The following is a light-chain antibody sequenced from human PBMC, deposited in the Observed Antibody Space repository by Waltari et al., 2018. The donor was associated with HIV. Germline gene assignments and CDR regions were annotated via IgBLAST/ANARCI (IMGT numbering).Light chain of an antibody. CDR1: RSLGNTD. CDR2: GAS. V-gene: IGKV3-20*01. CDR3: QQYDSSPRT. J-gene: IGKJ4*01. Sequence: IALAQVLGALSLSAGEKPTPSCRASRSLGNTDLAWYQQSPGQPPRLLIFGASGRATGIPDRFSGSGSGTDFTLTRSRRVPEDFAVYHCQQYDSSPRTFGGGTKVEIK.